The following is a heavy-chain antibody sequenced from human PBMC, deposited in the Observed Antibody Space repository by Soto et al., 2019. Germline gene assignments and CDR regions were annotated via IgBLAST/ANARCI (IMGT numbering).Heavy chain of an antibody. D-gene: IGHD1-26*01. V-gene: IGHV3-30*18. CDR1: GFTFSSYG. J-gene: IGHJ3*02. CDR2: ISYDGSNK. Sequence: QVQLVESGGGVVQPGRSLRLSCAASGFTFSSYGMHWVRQAPGKGLEWVAVISYDGSNKYYADSVKGRFTISRDNSKNRLYLQMNSLRSEDTAVYYCAKADRIVVPLFPIDAFDIWGQGTMVTVSS. CDR3: AKADRIVVPLFPIDAFDI.